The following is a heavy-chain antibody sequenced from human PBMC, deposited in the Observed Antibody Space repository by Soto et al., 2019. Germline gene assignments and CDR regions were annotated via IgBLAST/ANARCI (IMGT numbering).Heavy chain of an antibody. D-gene: IGHD2-21*02. CDR2: IIPMFPTA. J-gene: IGHJ6*02. Sequence: GASVNVSCKSSGGTFTNHAMSWVRQAPGQGLECVGGIIPMFPTADYAQRFQGRVTITADDSTTTAYMELSGLRSEDTAMYYCARDDATYCGGDCYRYFYYGMDVWGQGTTVTVSS. CDR3: ARDDATYCGGDCYRYFYYGMDV. CDR1: GGTFTNHA. V-gene: IGHV1-69*01.